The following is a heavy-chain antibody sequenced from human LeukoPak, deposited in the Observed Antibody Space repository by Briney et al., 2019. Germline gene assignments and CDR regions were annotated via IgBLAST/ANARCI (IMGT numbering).Heavy chain of an antibody. CDR3: ASSHDSSGND. J-gene: IGHJ4*02. D-gene: IGHD3-22*01. CDR1: GFSFSSYW. Sequence: GGSLRLSCAASGFSFSSYWMAWVRQAPGKGLEWVANIKYDGSLKFYGGSVKGRFTISRDNTKNSLYLEMNSLRVDDTALYFCASSHDSSGNDWGQGTMVTVS. V-gene: IGHV3-7*01. CDR2: IKYDGSLK.